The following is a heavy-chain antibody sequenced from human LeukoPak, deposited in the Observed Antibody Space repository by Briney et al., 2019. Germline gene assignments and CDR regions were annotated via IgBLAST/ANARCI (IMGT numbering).Heavy chain of an antibody. CDR1: GYTFTGYY. Sequence: GASVKVSCKASGYTFTGYYMHWVRQAPGQGLEWMGWINPNSGNTNYAQKLQGRVTMTTDTSTSTAYMELRSLRSDDTAVYYCARRRQLWPDYWGQGTLVTVSS. D-gene: IGHD5-18*01. CDR2: INPNSGNT. J-gene: IGHJ4*02. CDR3: ARRRQLWPDY. V-gene: IGHV1-18*04.